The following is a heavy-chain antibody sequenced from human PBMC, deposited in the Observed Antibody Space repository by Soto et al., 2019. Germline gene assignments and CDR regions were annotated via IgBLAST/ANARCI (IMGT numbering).Heavy chain of an antibody. D-gene: IGHD3-9*01. Sequence: GGSLRLSCAASGFTFSSYSMNWVRQAPGKGLEWFSSISSSSSYIYYADSVKGRFTISRDNAKNSLYLQMNSLRAEDTAVYYCARGPETYYDIFPSTYYYMDVWGKGTTVTVSS. CDR2: ISSSSSYI. V-gene: IGHV3-21*01. J-gene: IGHJ6*03. CDR3: ARGPETYYDIFPSTYYYMDV. CDR1: GFTFSSYS.